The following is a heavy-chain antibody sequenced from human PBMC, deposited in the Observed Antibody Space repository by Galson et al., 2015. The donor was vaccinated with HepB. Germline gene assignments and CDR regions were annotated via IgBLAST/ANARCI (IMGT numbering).Heavy chain of an antibody. CDR1: GFTFSSFS. D-gene: IGHD2-2*01. Sequence: SLRLSCAASGFTFSSFSMNWVRQAPGKGLEWISYISSSSTNIYYAESVKGRFTISRDDAKNSLYLQMNSLRDEDTAVYYCARDLVIPATIVAEFDPWGQGTLVTVSS. J-gene: IGHJ5*02. V-gene: IGHV3-48*02. CDR2: ISSSSTNI. CDR3: ARDLVIPATIVAEFDP.